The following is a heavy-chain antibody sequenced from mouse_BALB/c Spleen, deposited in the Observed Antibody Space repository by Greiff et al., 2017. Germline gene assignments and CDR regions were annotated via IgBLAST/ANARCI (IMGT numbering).Heavy chain of an antibody. CDR1: GFSLTDYG. D-gene: IGHD1-2*01. J-gene: IGHJ2*01. CDR3: AKQGGTTAHFDY. CDR2: IWGGGST. V-gene: IGHV2-6-5*01. Sequence: VHLVESGPGLVAPSHSLSITCTVSGFSLTDYGVSWIRQPPGQGLEWLGVIWGGGSTYYNSALKTRLGISKDNSKSQVFLKMNSLQTDDTAMYYGAKQGGTTAHFDYWGQGTTLTVSS.